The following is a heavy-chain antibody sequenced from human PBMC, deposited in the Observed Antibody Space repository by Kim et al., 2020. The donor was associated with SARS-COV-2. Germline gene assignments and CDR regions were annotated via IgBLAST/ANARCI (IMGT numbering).Heavy chain of an antibody. CDR3: ARGGGYFDSRGPYYFDY. Sequence: SVKVSCKASGGTFSSYAISWVRQAPGQGLEWMGGITPIFGTANYAQKFQGRVTITADESTSTASMELSSLRSEDTAVYYCARGGGYFDSRGPYYFDYWGQGTLVTVSS. D-gene: IGHD3-22*01. CDR1: GGTFSSYA. CDR2: ITPIFGTA. V-gene: IGHV1-69*13. J-gene: IGHJ4*02.